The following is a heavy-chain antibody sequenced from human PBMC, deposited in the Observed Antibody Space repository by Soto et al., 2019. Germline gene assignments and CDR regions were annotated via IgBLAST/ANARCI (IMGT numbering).Heavy chain of an antibody. J-gene: IGHJ6*02. CDR3: ARDPWERGYGMDV. CDR1: GYTFNSYY. CDR2: INPSGGST. V-gene: IGHV1-46*02. D-gene: IGHD3-16*01. Sequence: ASVKVSCKASGYTFNSYYMHWVRQAPGQGLEWMGIINPSGGSTSYAQKFQGRVTMTRDTSTSTVYMELSSLRSEDTAVYYCARDPWERGYGMDVWGQGTTVTVSS.